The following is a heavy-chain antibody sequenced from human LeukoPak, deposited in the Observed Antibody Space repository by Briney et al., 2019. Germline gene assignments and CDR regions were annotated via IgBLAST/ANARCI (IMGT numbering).Heavy chain of an antibody. D-gene: IGHD5-12*01. CDR2: IIPILGIA. V-gene: IGHV1-69*04. J-gene: IGHJ4*02. CDR3: AREWNGRDGYNCFDY. Sequence: GASVKVSCKASGGTFSSYAISWVRQAPGQGLEWMGRIIPILGIANYAQKFQGRVTITADKPTSTAYMELSSLRSEDTAVYYCAREWNGRDGYNCFDYWGQGTLVTVSS. CDR1: GGTFSSYA.